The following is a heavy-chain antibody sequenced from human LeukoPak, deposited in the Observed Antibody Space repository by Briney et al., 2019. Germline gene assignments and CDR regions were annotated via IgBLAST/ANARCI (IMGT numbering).Heavy chain of an antibody. J-gene: IGHJ5*02. CDR1: GGTFSSYA. CDR3: ARKSHNWFDP. CDR2: IIPIFGTA. V-gene: IGHV1-69*13. Sequence: ASVKVSCKASGGTFSSYAISWVRQAPGQGLVWMGGIIPIFGTANYAQKFQGRVTITADESTSTAYMELSSLRSEDTAVYYCARKSHNWFDPWGQGTLVTVSS.